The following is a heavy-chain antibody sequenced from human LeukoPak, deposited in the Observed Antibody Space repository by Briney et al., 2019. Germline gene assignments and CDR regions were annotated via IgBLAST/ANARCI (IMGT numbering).Heavy chain of an antibody. D-gene: IGHD6-13*01. CDR1: GFTFSIYT. Sequence: GGSLRLSCATSGFTFSIYTMTWVREAPGKGLEWVSTIIGSGGRTYNADSVKGRFTISRDNSKNTLYLQMNSLRAEDTAVYYCAKASSDSSGWSYYWGQGTLVTVSS. CDR3: AKASSDSSGWSYY. CDR2: IIGSGGRT. J-gene: IGHJ4*02. V-gene: IGHV3-23*01.